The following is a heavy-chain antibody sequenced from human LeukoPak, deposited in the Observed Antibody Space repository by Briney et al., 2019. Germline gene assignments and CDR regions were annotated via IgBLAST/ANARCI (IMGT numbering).Heavy chain of an antibody. CDR3: ARGGVTMISRLSVNYYMDV. J-gene: IGHJ6*03. CDR2: IIPIFGTA. CDR1: GGTFSSYA. V-gene: IGHV1-69*06. D-gene: IGHD3-22*01. Sequence: GASVKVSCKASGGTFSSYAISWVRQAPGQGLEWMGGIIPIFGTANYAQKFQGRVTITADKSTSTAYMELSSLRSEDTAVYYCARGGVTMISRLSVNYYMDVWGKGTTVTVSS.